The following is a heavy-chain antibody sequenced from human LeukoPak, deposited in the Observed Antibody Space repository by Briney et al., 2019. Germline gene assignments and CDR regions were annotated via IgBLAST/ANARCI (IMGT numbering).Heavy chain of an antibody. D-gene: IGHD6-19*01. Sequence: PSETLSLTCSVSGGSISPYYWSWIRQPPGKGLEWIGYIYYSGTTNYNPSLKSQVTISVDTSKNQFSLKLISVTAADTAVYYCARDLKIGYNSGWYSFDYWGQGILVTVSS. J-gene: IGHJ4*02. CDR1: GGSISPYY. V-gene: IGHV4-59*01. CDR3: ARDLKIGYNSGWYSFDY. CDR2: IYYSGTT.